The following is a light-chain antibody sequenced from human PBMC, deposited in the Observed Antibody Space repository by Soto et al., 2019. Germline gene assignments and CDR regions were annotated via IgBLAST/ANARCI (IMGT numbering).Light chain of an antibody. CDR3: QQYGSSPLT. CDR2: GAS. J-gene: IGKJ3*01. V-gene: IGKV3-20*01. CDR1: QSVSSSY. Sequence: EIALTQSPGTLSLSPGARATLSCRASQSVSSSYLAWYQQKPGQAPRLLIYGASSRATGIPDRFSGSGSGTDFTLTISRLEPEDFAVYYCQQYGSSPLTFGPGTKVDIK.